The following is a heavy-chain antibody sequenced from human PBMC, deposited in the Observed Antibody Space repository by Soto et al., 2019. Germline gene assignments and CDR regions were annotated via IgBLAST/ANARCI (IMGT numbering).Heavy chain of an antibody. V-gene: IGHV4-30-2*01. Sequence: QLQLQESGSGLVKPSQTLSLTCAVSGDSITYGHYSWTWIRQPPGKGLEWIGYIYQSGSTYYNPSLTSRVTTSMDRSKTQFSLKLNSVTAADTAVYFCARGGGGTVTTLGFDYWGQGTLVTVSS. J-gene: IGHJ4*02. CDR1: GDSITYGHYS. CDR2: IYQSGST. CDR3: ARGGGGTVTTLGFDY. D-gene: IGHD4-17*01.